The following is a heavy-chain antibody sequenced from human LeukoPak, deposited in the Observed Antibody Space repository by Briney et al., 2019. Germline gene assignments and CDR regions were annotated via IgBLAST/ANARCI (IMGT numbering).Heavy chain of an antibody. CDR1: GFSLSTSGVG. CDR2: IYWDDDK. J-gene: IGHJ4*02. V-gene: IGHV2-5*02. CDR3: AHRLLDADYDY. Sequence: SGPTLVKPTQTLTLNCTYSGFSLSTSGVGVGWIRQPPGKALEWLALIYWDDDKRYSPSLKSRLTITKDTSKNQVVLTMTNMDPVGTATYYCAHRLLDADYDYWGQGTLVTVSS. D-gene: IGHD4-17*01.